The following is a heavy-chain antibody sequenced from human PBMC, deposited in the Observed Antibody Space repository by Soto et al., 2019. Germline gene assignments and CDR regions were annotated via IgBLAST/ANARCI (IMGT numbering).Heavy chain of an antibody. CDR1: GYTFTSYA. CDR2: INAGNGNT. D-gene: IGHD6-13*01. J-gene: IGHJ4*02. Sequence: ASVKVSCKASGYTFTSYAMHWVRQAPGQRLERMGWINAGNGNTKYSQKFQGRVTITRDTSASTAYMELSSLRSEDTAVYYCARYEQLTGVEDWGQGTLVPVAS. CDR3: ARYEQLTGVED. V-gene: IGHV1-3*01.